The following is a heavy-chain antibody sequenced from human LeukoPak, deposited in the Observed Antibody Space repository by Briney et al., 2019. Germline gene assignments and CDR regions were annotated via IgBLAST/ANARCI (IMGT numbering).Heavy chain of an antibody. J-gene: IGHJ4*02. CDR1: GFTFSNYA. V-gene: IGHV3-23*01. CDR3: AKASCVSDADAVL. Sequence: PGGSLRLSCAASGFTFSNYARSWVRQAPGGGLEWVSSLRGDGETFYADSVKGRFTLSRDDSRNTVYLQLNNLRVEDTAVYYCAKASCVSDADAVLWGQGTLVTVSS. CDR2: LRGDGET. D-gene: IGHD5/OR15-5a*01.